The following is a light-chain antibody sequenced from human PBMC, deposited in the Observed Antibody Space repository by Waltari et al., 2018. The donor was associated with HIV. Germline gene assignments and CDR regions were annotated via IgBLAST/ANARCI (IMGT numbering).Light chain of an antibody. CDR3: AAWDANLNGRL. J-gene: IGLJ2*01. CDR2: PNK. Sequence: QSVLTQSPSASGTPGQRVTISCSGSISNLGGNTVSWYQHLPGTAPKLLIYPNKQRASGVPDRFAGSKSGTSASLAISGLQSEDEADYYCAAWDANLNGRLFGGGTKLTVL. CDR1: ISNLGGNT. V-gene: IGLV1-44*01.